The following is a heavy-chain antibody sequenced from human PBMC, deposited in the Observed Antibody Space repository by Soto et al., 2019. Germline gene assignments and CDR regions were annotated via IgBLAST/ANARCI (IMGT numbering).Heavy chain of an antibody. J-gene: IGHJ6*02. D-gene: IGHD6-19*01. Sequence: AASVKVSCKVSGYTLTELSMHWVRQAPGKGLEWMGGFDPEDGETIYAQKFQGRVTMTEDTSTDTAYMELSSLRSEDTAVYYCATDTKVSVVAGTDYYYYGMDVWGQGTTVTVSS. CDR2: FDPEDGET. CDR3: ATDTKVSVVAGTDYYYYGMDV. V-gene: IGHV1-24*01. CDR1: GYTLTELS.